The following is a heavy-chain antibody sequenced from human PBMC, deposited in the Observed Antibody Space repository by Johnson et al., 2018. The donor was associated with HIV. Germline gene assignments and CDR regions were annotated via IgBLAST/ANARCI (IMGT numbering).Heavy chain of an antibody. J-gene: IGHJ3*02. CDR1: GFSFSDHF. D-gene: IGHD6-13*01. Sequence: EKLVESGGALVQPGGSLRLSCVASGFSFSDHFMDWVRQAPGKGLEWVGRTRNKAHSYTTEYAASVKGRFTISRDDSKNSLYLQMNSLKSEDTAVYYCATGASSTWSLGALDIWGQGTMVTVSS. V-gene: IGHV3-72*01. CDR3: ATGASSTWSLGALDI. CDR2: TRNKAHSYTT.